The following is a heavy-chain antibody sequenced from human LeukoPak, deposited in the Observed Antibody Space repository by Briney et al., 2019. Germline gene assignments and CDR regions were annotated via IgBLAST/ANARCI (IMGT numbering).Heavy chain of an antibody. V-gene: IGHV3-43*01. J-gene: IGHJ4*02. CDR3: AKRGLGEFDY. D-gene: IGHD3-16*01. CDR2: ISWDGGST. Sequence: PGGSLRLSCAASGFTFDDYTMHWVRQAPGKGLEWVSLISWDGGSTYYADSMKGRFTISRDNSKNTLYLQMNSLRAEDTAVYYCAKRGLGEFDYWGQGTLVTVSS. CDR1: GFTFDDYT.